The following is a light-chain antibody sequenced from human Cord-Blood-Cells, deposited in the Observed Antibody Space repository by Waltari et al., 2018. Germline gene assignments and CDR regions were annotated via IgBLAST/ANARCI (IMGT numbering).Light chain of an antibody. V-gene: IGKV1-5*03. Sequence: DIQMTQSPSTLSASVGDRVTITCRASQSISSWLAWYHQKPGKAPKLLIYKASSLESGVPSRFIGSGSGTEFTLTISSLQPDDFATYYCQQYNSYSRTFGQGTKVEIK. CDR1: QSISSW. J-gene: IGKJ1*01. CDR2: KAS. CDR3: QQYNSYSRT.